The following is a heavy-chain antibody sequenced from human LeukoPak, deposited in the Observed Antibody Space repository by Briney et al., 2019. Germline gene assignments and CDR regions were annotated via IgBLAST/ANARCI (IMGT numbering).Heavy chain of an antibody. Sequence: ASVKVSCKVSGYTLSDLAMHWVRQAPGKGLEWMGGLHPEDGEAIYAQPLQGRVTMTEDTSTDTAYMELSSLRSEDTAVYYCATGDAVAGTKWFDPWGQGTLVTVSS. CDR2: LHPEDGEA. J-gene: IGHJ5*02. D-gene: IGHD6-19*01. CDR1: GYTLSDLA. CDR3: ATGDAVAGTKWFDP. V-gene: IGHV1-24*01.